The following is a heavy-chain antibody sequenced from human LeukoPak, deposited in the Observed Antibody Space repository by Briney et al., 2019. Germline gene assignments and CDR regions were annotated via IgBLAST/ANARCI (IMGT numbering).Heavy chain of an antibody. CDR3: ARLGYSYGLALDV. Sequence: PSETLSLTCTVSGGSISSYYWSWIRQPPGKGLEWSGYIYYSGSTNYNPSLKSRVTISVDTSKNQFSLKLSSVTAADTAVYYCARLGYSYGLALDVWGKGTTVTISS. J-gene: IGHJ6*04. V-gene: IGHV4-59*01. CDR2: IYYSGST. CDR1: GGSISSYY. D-gene: IGHD5-18*01.